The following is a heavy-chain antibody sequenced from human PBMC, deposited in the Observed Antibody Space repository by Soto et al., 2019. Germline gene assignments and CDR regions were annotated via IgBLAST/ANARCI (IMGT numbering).Heavy chain of an antibody. V-gene: IGHV4-30-4*01. CDR3: ARESRYYGMDV. CDR2: IYYSGST. CDR1: GGSISGGDYN. Sequence: SETLSLTCTVSGGSISGGDYNGSWIRQPPGKGLEWIGYIYYSGSTYYNPSLKSRITISVDTSKDQFSLKLSSVTAADTAVYYCARESRYYGMDVWGQGTAVTVSS. J-gene: IGHJ6*01.